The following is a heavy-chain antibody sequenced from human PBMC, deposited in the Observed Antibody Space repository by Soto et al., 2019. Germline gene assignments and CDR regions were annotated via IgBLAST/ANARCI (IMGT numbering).Heavy chain of an antibody. CDR1: GFTFSSYW. CDR3: ARVGSGEYHFGS. J-gene: IGHJ4*02. D-gene: IGHD3-10*01. CDR2: IKNDGSTT. Sequence: EVQLAESGGGLVQPGGSLRLSCAASGFTFSSYWMHWVRQAPGKGLVWVSRIKNDGSTTSHADSVEGRFTISRDNAKNSLYLQMNSLRAEDTAVYYCARVGSGEYHFGSLGQGSLVTVSS. V-gene: IGHV3-74*01.